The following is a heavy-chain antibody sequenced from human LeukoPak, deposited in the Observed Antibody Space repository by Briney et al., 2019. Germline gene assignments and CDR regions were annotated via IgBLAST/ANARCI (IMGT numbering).Heavy chain of an antibody. CDR2: IYTSGST. J-gene: IGHJ3*02. Sequence: SETLSLTCTASGGSISSYYWSWIRQPAGKGLEWIGRIYTSGSTNYNPSLKSRVTMSVDTSKNQFSLKLSSVTAADTAVYYCARDLTFGDGYNYVNAFDIWGQGTMVTVSS. V-gene: IGHV4-4*07. CDR3: ARDLTFGDGYNYVNAFDI. CDR1: GGSISSYY. D-gene: IGHD5-24*01.